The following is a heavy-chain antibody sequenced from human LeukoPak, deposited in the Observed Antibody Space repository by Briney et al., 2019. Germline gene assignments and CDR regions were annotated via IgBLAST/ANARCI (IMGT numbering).Heavy chain of an antibody. CDR1: GFTFSSHA. CDR3: VKDYQVGNSPAFGDY. D-gene: IGHD1-26*01. V-gene: IGHV3-23*01. Sequence: GGSLRLSCAASGFTFSSHAMSWVRRAPGKGLEWVSGLIENGATTYYADSVKGRFTISRDNSRNTMYLQMNSPRVEDTAVYYCVKDYQVGNSPAFGDYWGQGTLVTISS. J-gene: IGHJ4*02. CDR2: LIENGATT.